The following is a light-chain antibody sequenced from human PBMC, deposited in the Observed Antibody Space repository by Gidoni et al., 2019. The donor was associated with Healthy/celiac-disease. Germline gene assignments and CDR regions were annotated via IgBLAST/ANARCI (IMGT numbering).Light chain of an antibody. V-gene: IGKV3-15*01. CDR2: GAS. J-gene: IGKJ2*01. CDR3: QHQFT. CDR1: QSVSSN. Sequence: EIVMTQSPATLSVSPGERATLSCMASQSVSSNLAWYQQKPGQAPRLLIYGASTRATGIPARFSGSGSGTEFTLTISSLQSEDFAVHYCQHQFTFGQGTKLEIK.